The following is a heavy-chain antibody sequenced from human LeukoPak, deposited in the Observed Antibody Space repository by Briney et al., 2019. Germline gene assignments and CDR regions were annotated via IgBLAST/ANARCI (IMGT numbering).Heavy chain of an antibody. D-gene: IGHD6-19*01. CDR3: ARAWLVPPDDAFDI. V-gene: IGHV3-74*01. CDR1: GFAFSSYW. J-gene: IGHJ3*02. Sequence: PGRSLRLSCAASGFAFSSYWMHWVRQAPGKGLVWVSRINSDGSSTSYADSVKGRFTISRDNAKNTLYLQMNSLRAEDTAVYYCARAWLVPPDDAFDIWGQGTMVTVSS. CDR2: INSDGSST.